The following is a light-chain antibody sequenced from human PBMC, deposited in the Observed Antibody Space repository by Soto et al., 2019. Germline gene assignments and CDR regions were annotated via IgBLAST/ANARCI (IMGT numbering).Light chain of an antibody. CDR2: AAS. V-gene: IGKV1-27*01. CDR3: QNYYNAPET. CDR1: QGISSF. Sequence: IQMTQSPSSLSASVGDRVTITCRASQGISSFLAWYQQRPGKVPKVLIYAASTLHSGVPSRFTGSGSGTDFTLTITNVQPEDVATYYCQNYYNAPETFGQGNKVEI. J-gene: IGKJ1*01.